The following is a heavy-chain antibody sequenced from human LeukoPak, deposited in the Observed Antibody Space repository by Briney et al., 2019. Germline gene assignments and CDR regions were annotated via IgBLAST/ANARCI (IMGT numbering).Heavy chain of an antibody. Sequence: ASVKVSCKASGGTFSSYAISWVRQAPGQGLEWMGGIIPIFGTANYAQKFQGRVTITTDESTSTAYMELSSLRSEDTAVYYCARSSYDSSGYYGTLFDYWGQGTLVTVSS. CDR2: IIPIFGTA. D-gene: IGHD3-22*01. CDR3: ARSSYDSSGYYGTLFDY. V-gene: IGHV1-69*05. J-gene: IGHJ4*02. CDR1: GGTFSSYA.